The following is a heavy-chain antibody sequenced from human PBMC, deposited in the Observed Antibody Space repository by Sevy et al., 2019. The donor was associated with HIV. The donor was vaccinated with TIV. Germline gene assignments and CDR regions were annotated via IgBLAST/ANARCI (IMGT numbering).Heavy chain of an antibody. CDR2: INHSGST. D-gene: IGHD3-3*01. Sequence: SETLSLTCAVYGGSFSGYYWSWIRQPPGKGLEWIGEINHSGSTNYNPSLKSRVTISVDTSKNQFSLKLSSVTAADTAVYYCAGWNSFTIFGVVIKGGFDYWGQGTLVTVSS. CDR3: AGWNSFTIFGVVIKGGFDY. CDR1: GGSFSGYY. V-gene: IGHV4-34*01. J-gene: IGHJ4*02.